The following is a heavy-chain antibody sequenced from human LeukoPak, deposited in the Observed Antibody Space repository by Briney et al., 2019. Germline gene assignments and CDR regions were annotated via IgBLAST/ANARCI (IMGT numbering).Heavy chain of an antibody. CDR1: GFTFSSYA. CDR3: ARTSVGTVAGFRYFDL. CDR2: ISGSVGNI. D-gene: IGHD6-19*01. Sequence: PGGSLRLSCAASGFTFSSYAMSWVRQAPGKGLEWVSTISGSVGNIYYADSVKGRFTISRDNAKNSLYLQMNSLRAEDTAVYYCARTSVGTVAGFRYFDLWGRGTLVTVSS. V-gene: IGHV3-21*01. J-gene: IGHJ2*01.